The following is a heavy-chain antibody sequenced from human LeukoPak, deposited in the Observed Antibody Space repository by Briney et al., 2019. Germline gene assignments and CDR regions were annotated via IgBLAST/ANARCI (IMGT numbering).Heavy chain of an antibody. CDR2: ISGSGGST. CDR3: ANPMVRGPPPYYFDY. CDR1: GFTFSSYG. J-gene: IGHJ4*02. D-gene: IGHD3-10*01. V-gene: IGHV3-23*01. Sequence: PGGSLRLSCAASGFTFSSYGMHWVRQAPGKGLEWVSAISGSGGSTYYADSVKGRFTISRDNSKNTLYLQMNSLRAEDTAVYYCANPMVRGPPPYYFDYWGQGTLVAVSS.